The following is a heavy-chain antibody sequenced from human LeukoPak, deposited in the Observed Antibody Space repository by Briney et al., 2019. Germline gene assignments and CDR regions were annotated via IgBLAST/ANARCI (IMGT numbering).Heavy chain of an antibody. CDR1: GGSINNYY. CDR2: FYYSGST. V-gene: IGHV4-59*01. J-gene: IGHJ4*02. CDR3: ARAYAVPGATPPDY. D-gene: IGHD2-8*01. Sequence: SETLSLTCTVSGGSINNYYWSWIRQPPGKGLEWIGYFYYSGSTNYNPSLKSRVTISLDTSKNQFSLKLSSVTAADTAVYYCARAYAVPGATPPDYWGQGTLVTVSS.